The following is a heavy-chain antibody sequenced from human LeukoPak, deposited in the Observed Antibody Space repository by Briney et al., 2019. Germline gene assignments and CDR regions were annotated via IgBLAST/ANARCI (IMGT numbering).Heavy chain of an antibody. CDR2: IYTSGST. D-gene: IGHD2-8*01. CDR1: GYSISSGYY. CDR3: ARENVMVYASDYYYYMDV. J-gene: IGHJ6*03. Sequence: SETLSLTCTVSGYSISSGYYWGWIRQPAGKGLEWIGRIYTSGSTNYNPSLKSRVTISVDTSKNQFSLKLSSVTAADTAVYYCARENVMVYASDYYYYMDVWGKGTTVTVSS. V-gene: IGHV4-61*02.